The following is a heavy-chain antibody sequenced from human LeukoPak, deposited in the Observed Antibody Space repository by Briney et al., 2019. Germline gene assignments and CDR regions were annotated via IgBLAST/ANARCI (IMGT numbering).Heavy chain of an antibody. J-gene: IGHJ3*02. CDR1: GFTFSRYS. V-gene: IGHV3-21*01. Sequence: GGSLRLSCAASGFTFSRYSMNWVRQAPGKGLEWVSSISGVSSFIYYADSVKGRFTISRDNGKNSLYLQMNSLRVEDTAVYYCARPTTTVTLSAHAFDIWGQGTMVTVSS. CDR2: ISGVSSFI. CDR3: ARPTTTVTLSAHAFDI. D-gene: IGHD4-23*01.